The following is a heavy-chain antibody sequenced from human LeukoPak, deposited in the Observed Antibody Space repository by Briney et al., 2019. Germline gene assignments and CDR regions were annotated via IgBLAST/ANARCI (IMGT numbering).Heavy chain of an antibody. CDR3: AREVPGYYGSGTYHIVGTYFDY. CDR1: GDSISNYY. D-gene: IGHD3-10*01. J-gene: IGHJ4*02. Sequence: SETLSLTCTVSGDSISNYYWSWLRQPPGKGLEWIGYIYYSGIANYNPSLKSRVTISVDTSKNQFSLKLSSVTAADTAVYYCAREVPGYYGSGTYHIVGTYFDYWGQGTLVTVSS. CDR2: IYYSGIA. V-gene: IGHV4-59*01.